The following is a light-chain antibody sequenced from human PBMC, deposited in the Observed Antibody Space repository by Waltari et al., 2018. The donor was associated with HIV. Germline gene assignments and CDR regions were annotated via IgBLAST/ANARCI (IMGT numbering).Light chain of an antibody. CDR1: RSAIGYFNS. CDR3: AAYAGNNIVI. V-gene: IGLV2-8*01. Sequence: QSALTQPPSASGSPGQSVTVSCTGTRSAIGYFNSVSWYQQHPGKAPKLLIYDVNKRPSGVPDRFSASKSGATASLTVSGLLAEDEADYYCAAYAGNNIVIFGGGTKVTV. J-gene: IGLJ2*01. CDR2: DVN.